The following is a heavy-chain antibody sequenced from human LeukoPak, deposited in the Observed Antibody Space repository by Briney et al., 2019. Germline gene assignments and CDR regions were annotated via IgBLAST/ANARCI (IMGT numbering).Heavy chain of an antibody. Sequence: GASVKVSCEASGYTFTGYYMHWVRQAPGQGLEWMGWINPNSGGTNYAQKFQGRVTMTRDTSISTAYMELSRLRSDDTAVYYCARDPNVLRYFDWLYPITSEYFQHWGQGTLVTVSS. J-gene: IGHJ1*01. CDR3: ARDPNVLRYFDWLYPITSEYFQH. D-gene: IGHD3-9*01. V-gene: IGHV1-2*02. CDR1: GYTFTGYY. CDR2: INPNSGGT.